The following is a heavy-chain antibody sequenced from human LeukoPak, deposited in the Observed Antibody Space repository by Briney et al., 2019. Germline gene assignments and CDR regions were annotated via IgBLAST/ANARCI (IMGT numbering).Heavy chain of an antibody. D-gene: IGHD2-21*02. J-gene: IGHJ4*02. Sequence: PGGSLRLSCAASGFAVSSNYMSWVRQAPGKGLEWVSVIYSGGSTYYADSVKGRFTISRDNSKNTLYLQMNSLRAEDTAVYYCAREDHDSPLDYWGQGTLVTVSS. CDR3: AREDHDSPLDY. CDR2: IYSGGST. CDR1: GFAVSSNY. V-gene: IGHV3-66*02.